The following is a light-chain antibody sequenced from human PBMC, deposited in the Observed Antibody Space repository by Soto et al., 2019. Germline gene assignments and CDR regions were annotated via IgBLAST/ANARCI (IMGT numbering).Light chain of an antibody. CDR3: AAWDDSLNGLWV. CDR1: SSNIGSNT. V-gene: IGLV1-44*01. Sequence: QSVLTQPPSASGTPGQRVTISCSGSSSNIGSNTVNWYQQLPGTAPKLLIYSNNQRSSGVPDRFSGSKSGTSASLAISGLQSEDEADDYCAAWDDSLNGLWVFGGGTKLTVL. CDR2: SNN. J-gene: IGLJ3*02.